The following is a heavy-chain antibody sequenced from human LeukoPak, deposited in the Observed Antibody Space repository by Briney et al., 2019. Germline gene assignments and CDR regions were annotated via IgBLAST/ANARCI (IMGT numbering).Heavy chain of an antibody. V-gene: IGHV4-31*11. J-gene: IGHJ4*02. CDR1: GGSISSSNW. CDR3: ARGGNLQTFDY. D-gene: IGHD1-14*01. Sequence: SETLSLTCAVSGGSISSSNWWSWVRQHPGKGLEWIGYIYYSGSTYYNPSLKSRVTISVDTSKNQFSLKLSSVTAADTAVYYCARGGNLQTFDYWGQGTLVTVSS. CDR2: IYYSGST.